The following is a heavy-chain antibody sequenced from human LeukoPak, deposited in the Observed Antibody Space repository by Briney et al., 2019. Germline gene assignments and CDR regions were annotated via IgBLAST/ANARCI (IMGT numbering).Heavy chain of an antibody. V-gene: IGHV1-2*02. CDR3: ARESSSPSSEDFDY. J-gene: IGHJ4*02. CDR1: GYTFTGYY. D-gene: IGHD6-6*01. Sequence: GASVKVSCKASGYTFTGYYMHWVRQAPGQGLEWMGWINPNSGRTNYAQKFQGRVTMIRDTSISTAYMELSRLRSDDTAVYYCARESSSPSSEDFDYWGQGTLVTVSS. CDR2: INPNSGRT.